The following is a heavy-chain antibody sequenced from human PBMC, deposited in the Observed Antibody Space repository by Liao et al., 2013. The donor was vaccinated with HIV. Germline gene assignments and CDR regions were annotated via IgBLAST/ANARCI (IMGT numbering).Heavy chain of an antibody. CDR3: ARGLQNVVVIAGTQPFDY. J-gene: IGHJ4*02. CDR2: IYTSGST. CDR1: GGSISSGSYY. D-gene: IGHD2-15*01. V-gene: IGHV4-61*02. Sequence: QVQLQESGPGLVKPSQTLSLTCTVSGGSISSGSYYWSWIRQPAGKGLEWIGRIYTSGSTNYNPSLKSRVTISIDTSKNQFSLKLSSVTAADTAVYYCARGLQNVVVIAGTQPFDYWGQGTLVTVSS.